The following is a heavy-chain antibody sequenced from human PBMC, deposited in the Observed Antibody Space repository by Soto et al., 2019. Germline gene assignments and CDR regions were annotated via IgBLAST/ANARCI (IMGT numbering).Heavy chain of an antibody. Sequence: GGSLRLSCAASGFTFSHYWMTWVRQAPGKGLEWVANIKQDGSEKYHVDSVKGRFTISRDNAKNSLYLQMSGLTAEDTAVYFCARSDWNAFDYWGQGTLVTVSS. CDR2: IKQDGSEK. CDR1: GFTFSHYW. V-gene: IGHV3-7*01. J-gene: IGHJ4*02. CDR3: ARSDWNAFDY. D-gene: IGHD1-1*01.